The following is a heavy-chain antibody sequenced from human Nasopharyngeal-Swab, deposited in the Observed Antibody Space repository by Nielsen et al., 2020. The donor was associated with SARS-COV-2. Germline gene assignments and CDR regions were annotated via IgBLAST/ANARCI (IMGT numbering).Heavy chain of an antibody. D-gene: IGHD6-6*01. J-gene: IGHJ5*02. CDR3: ARDWTRYSSSPQTWFDP. Sequence: WIRQPPGKGLEWVAVIWYDGSNKYYADSVEGRFTISRDNSKNTLYLQMNSLRAEDTAVYYCARDWTRYSSSPQTWFDPWGQGTLVTVSS. V-gene: IGHV3-33*01. CDR2: IWYDGSNK.